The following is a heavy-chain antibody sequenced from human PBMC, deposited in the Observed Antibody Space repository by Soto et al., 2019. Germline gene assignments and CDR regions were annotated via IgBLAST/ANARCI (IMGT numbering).Heavy chain of an antibody. CDR2: INHSGST. CDR3: AGIPRFRYYYYGMDV. V-gene: IGHV4-34*01. D-gene: IGHD2-21*01. Sequence: SETLSLTCSFYGGSFSGYYWSWIRQPPGKGLEWIGEINHSGSTNYNPSLKSRVTISVDTSKNQFSLKLSSVTAADTAVYYCAGIPRFRYYYYGMDVWGQGTTVTVSS. J-gene: IGHJ6*02. CDR1: GGSFSGYY.